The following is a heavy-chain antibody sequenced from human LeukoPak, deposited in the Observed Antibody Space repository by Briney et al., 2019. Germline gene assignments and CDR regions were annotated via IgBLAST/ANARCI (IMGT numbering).Heavy chain of an antibody. V-gene: IGHV4-59*01. D-gene: IGHD6-19*01. CDR3: ARGRYSSGWYMEPLFDY. Sequence: PSETLSLTCTVSGGSISGYYWSWIRQPPGKGLEWIGYIYYSGSTSYNPSLKSRVTISVDTSKNQFSLKLSSVTAADTAVYYCARGRYSSGWYMEPLFDYWGQGTLVTVSS. CDR1: GGSISGYY. CDR2: IYYSGST. J-gene: IGHJ4*02.